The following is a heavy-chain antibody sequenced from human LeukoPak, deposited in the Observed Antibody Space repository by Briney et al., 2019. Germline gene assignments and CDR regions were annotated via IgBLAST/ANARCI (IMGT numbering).Heavy chain of an antibody. CDR3: ARDSVEGSSWYGYYYYYYMDV. CDR1: GATFSSYA. D-gene: IGHD6-13*01. V-gene: IGHV1-69*05. J-gene: IGHJ6*03. Sequence: SVKVSCKASGATFSSYAISWVRQAPGQGLEWMGGIIPIFGTANYAQKFQGRVTITTDESTSTAYMELSSLRSEDTAVYYCARDSVEGSSWYGYYYYYYMDVWGKGTTVTVSS. CDR2: IIPIFGTA.